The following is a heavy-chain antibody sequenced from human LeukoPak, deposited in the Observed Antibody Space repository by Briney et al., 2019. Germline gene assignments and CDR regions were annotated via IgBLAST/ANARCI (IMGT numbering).Heavy chain of an antibody. CDR2: ISGSGGST. Sequence: PGGSLRLSCAASGFTFSSYAMSWVRQAPGKGLEWVSAISGSGGSTYYADSVKGRFTISRDNSKNTLYLQMNSLRAEDTAVYYCAESGPYYDFWSGYFDYWGQGTLVTVSS. CDR3: AESGPYYDFWSGYFDY. D-gene: IGHD3-3*01. CDR1: GFTFSSYA. J-gene: IGHJ4*02. V-gene: IGHV3-23*01.